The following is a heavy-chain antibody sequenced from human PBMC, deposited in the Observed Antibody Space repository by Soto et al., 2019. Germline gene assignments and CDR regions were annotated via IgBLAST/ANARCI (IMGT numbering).Heavy chain of an antibody. D-gene: IGHD2-8*01. V-gene: IGHV4-59*13. CDR3: ARDGYCTNGLCYGGGCLFDY. Sequence: XATLRRPCIVSRGSIGIYYWTWIRQYPGKGLSWIGYIFYRGSTNYNRSLKRRITLSVDTSKNQVSLKLSSVTAADTAVYYCARDGYCTNGLCYGGGCLFDYWGQGTLVTVSS. J-gene: IGHJ4*02. CDR1: RGSIGIYY. CDR2: IFYRGST.